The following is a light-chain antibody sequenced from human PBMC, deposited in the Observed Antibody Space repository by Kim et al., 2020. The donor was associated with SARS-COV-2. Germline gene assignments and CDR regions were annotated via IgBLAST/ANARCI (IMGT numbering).Light chain of an antibody. CDR2: DAT. CDR3: QQSYDWPPLT. V-gene: IGKV3-15*01. CDR1: QTINNK. Sequence: SPRERAPPSCRATQTINNKLVWYQQKPGQAPRLLIYDATTRATGVPARFIGSGSETDFTLTISSLQSEDFAVDYCQQSYDWPPLTFGQGTKVDIK. J-gene: IGKJ1*01.